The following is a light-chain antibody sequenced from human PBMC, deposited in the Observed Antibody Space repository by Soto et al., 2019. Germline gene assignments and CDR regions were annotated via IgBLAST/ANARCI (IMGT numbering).Light chain of an antibody. J-gene: IGKJ1*01. Sequence: EIVLTQSPGTLSLSPVERATLSCRASQSVSSSYLAWYQQKPGQAPRLLIYFASTRATGIPARFSGSGSGTEFTLTISSLQSEDFAVYYCQQYDNWPPWTFGQGTKV. V-gene: IGKV3-15*01. CDR2: FAS. CDR1: QSVSSSY. CDR3: QQYDNWPPWT.